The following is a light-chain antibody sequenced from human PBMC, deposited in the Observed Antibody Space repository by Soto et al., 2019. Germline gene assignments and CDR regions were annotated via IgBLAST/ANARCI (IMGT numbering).Light chain of an antibody. CDR1: SSDVGGYKF. J-gene: IGLJ2*01. Sequence: QSVLTQPASVSASPGQSITISCTGTSSDVGGYKFVSWYQHHPGKAPKLMIYEVSDRPSGVSNRFSGSKSGNTASLTISGLQAEDEAVYYCSSFAGSRVLVLGGGTKVTVL. CDR3: SSFAGSRVLV. CDR2: EVS. V-gene: IGLV2-14*01.